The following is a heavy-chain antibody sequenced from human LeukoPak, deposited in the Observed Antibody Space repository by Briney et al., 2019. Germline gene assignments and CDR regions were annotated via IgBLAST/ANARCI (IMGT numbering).Heavy chain of an antibody. V-gene: IGHV4-38-2*02. J-gene: IGHJ4*02. CDR1: GYSISTGHY. CDR2: INHSGST. CDR3: ARGTGWLQLGV. Sequence: SETLSLTCIVSGYSISTGHYWGWIRQPPGKGLEWIGEINHSGSTNYNPSLKSRVTISVDASKNQFSLKLSSVTASDTAVYYCARGTGWLQLGVWGQGTLVTVSS. D-gene: IGHD5-24*01.